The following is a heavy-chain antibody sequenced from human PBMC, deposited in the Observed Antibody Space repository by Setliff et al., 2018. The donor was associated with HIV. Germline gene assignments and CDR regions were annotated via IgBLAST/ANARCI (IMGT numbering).Heavy chain of an antibody. CDR3: TRAPPNTVVNFFDH. D-gene: IGHD4-17*01. J-gene: IGHJ4*02. Sequence: ASVKVSCKASGYTFTTYSLHWVRQAPGHSLEWVGWIKVGKGDTKYSQELQDRVTITRDTSANTAYMELSSLRSDDTAIYYCTRAPPNTVVNFFDHWGQGALVTVSS. CDR1: GYTFTTYS. CDR2: IKVGKGDT. V-gene: IGHV1-3*01.